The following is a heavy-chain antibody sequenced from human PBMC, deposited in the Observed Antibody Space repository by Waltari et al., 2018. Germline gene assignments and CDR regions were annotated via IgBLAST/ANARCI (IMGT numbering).Heavy chain of an antibody. CDR3: ARDRDRGLYLDA. D-gene: IGHD2-15*01. CDR1: NP. Sequence: NPWSQVGQCPQKGLEWLGQVLITAITNYGPSFASRATMSLAASNNQFSLKVTSATAADTAGYYCARDRDRGLYLDAWGPGTLVTVSP. J-gene: IGHJ5*02. CDR2: VLITAIT. V-gene: IGHV4-4*02.